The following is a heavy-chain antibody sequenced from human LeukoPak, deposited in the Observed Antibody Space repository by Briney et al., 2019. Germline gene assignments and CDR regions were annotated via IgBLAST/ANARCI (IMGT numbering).Heavy chain of an antibody. J-gene: IGHJ4*02. Sequence: ASVKVSCKTSGYIFNGYYMHWVRQAPGQGLEWMGWINPNSGGTNYAQKFQGRVTMTRDTSISTAYMEVSRLRSDDTAVYYCARGRGIAAAVPFDYWGQGTLVTVSS. D-gene: IGHD6-13*01. CDR1: GYIFNGYY. V-gene: IGHV1-2*02. CDR2: INPNSGGT. CDR3: ARGRGIAAAVPFDY.